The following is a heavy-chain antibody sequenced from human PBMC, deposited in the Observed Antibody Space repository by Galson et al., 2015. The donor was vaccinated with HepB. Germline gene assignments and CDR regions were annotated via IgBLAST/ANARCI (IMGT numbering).Heavy chain of an antibody. Sequence: SVKVSCKASGYTFSGYYMHWVRQAPGQGLEWMGRINPTSGSTDYAQNFQGRVTMTRDTSISTVYMELRKLRSDDTAVYYCARDRGYYESSGIDYWGQGTLVTVS. D-gene: IGHD3-22*01. CDR1: GYTFSGYY. CDR3: ARDRGYYESSGIDY. J-gene: IGHJ4*02. V-gene: IGHV1-2*06. CDR2: INPTSGST.